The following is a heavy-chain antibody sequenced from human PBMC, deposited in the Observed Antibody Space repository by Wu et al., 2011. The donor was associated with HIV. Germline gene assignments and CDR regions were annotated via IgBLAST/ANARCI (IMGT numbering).Heavy chain of an antibody. D-gene: IGHD5/OR15-5a*01. CDR2: ISGYNGDT. Sequence: QVQLGQSGGEVKKPGASVKVSCKTSGFTFTKYDINWVRQAPGQKLEWMGWISGYNGDTNYAQKIQGRVTVTTDTSTSTAYMELRSLRSDDTAIYFCATSQGIKVSDILFDSWGQGTLVVVSS. V-gene: IGHV1-18*01. J-gene: IGHJ4*02. CDR3: ATSQGIKVSDILFDS. CDR1: GFTFTKYD.